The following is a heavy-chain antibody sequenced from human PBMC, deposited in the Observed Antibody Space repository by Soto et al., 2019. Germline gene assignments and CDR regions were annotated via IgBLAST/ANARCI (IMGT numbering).Heavy chain of an antibody. Sequence: PSETLSLTCTVSGGSISGGVGGLYYWSWIRQHPGKGLEWIGYIYDSGSTYYNPSLKSRVTISVDTSENQFSLKLSSVTAADTAVYHCARGHHSGYDHFDYWGQGILVTVSS. CDR3: ARGHHSGYDHFDY. CDR2: IYDSGST. CDR1: GGSISGGVGGLYY. V-gene: IGHV4-31*03. J-gene: IGHJ4*02. D-gene: IGHD5-12*01.